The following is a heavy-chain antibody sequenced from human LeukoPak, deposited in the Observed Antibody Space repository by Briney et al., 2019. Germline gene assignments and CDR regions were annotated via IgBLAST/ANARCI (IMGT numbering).Heavy chain of an antibody. CDR2: ISGSGGST. V-gene: IGHV3-23*01. D-gene: IGHD3-22*01. J-gene: IGHJ1*01. CDR1: GFTFSSYA. CDR3: AKGLYDSSGYYGLRWAEYFQH. Sequence: GGSLRLSCAASGFTFSSYAMSWVHQAPGKGLEWVAAISGSGGSTYYADSVKGRFTISRDNSKNTLYLQMNSLRAEDTAVYYCAKGLYDSSGYYGLRWAEYFQHWGQGTLVTVSS.